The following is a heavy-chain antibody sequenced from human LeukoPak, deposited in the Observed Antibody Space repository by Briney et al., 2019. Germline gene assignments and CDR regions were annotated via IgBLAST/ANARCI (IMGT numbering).Heavy chain of an antibody. Sequence: PGGSLRLSCAASGFTFSSYAMSWVRQAPGKGLEWVSAISGSGGSTYYADSVKGRFTISRDNSKNTLYLQMNSLRAEDTAVYYCAKDQITMVRGVAYYYYMDVWGKGTTVTVSS. CDR1: GFTFSSYA. CDR2: ISGSGGST. CDR3: AKDQITMVRGVAYYYYMDV. V-gene: IGHV3-23*01. D-gene: IGHD3-10*01. J-gene: IGHJ6*03.